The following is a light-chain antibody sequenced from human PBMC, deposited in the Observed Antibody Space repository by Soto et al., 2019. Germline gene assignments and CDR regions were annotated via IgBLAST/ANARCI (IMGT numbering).Light chain of an antibody. J-gene: IGKJ5*01. Sequence: VLTQPPNTLSLSXSGRATLSCRASQSIHTSLAWCQQKPGQPPRLVVYDSTLRANGVPDRFGGSRSGTEFTLTINNLESEDFAVYYCQQRNVGPPITFGQGTRLETK. CDR2: DST. CDR3: QQRNVGPPIT. CDR1: QSIHTS. V-gene: IGKV3-11*01.